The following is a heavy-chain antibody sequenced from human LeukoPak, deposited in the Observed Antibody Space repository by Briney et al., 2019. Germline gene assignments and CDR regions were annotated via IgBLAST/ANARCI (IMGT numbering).Heavy chain of an antibody. CDR2: IYYSGST. V-gene: IGHV4-61*01. Sequence: SETLSLTCTVSGGSISSGSYYWSWIRQPPGKGLEWIGYIYYSGSTNYNPSLKSRVTISVDTSKNQFSLKLSSVTAADTAVYYCARAAYSSSWTYYYYYMDVWGKGTTVTVSS. CDR1: GGSISSGSYY. CDR3: ARAAYSSSWTYYYYYMDV. J-gene: IGHJ6*03. D-gene: IGHD6-13*01.